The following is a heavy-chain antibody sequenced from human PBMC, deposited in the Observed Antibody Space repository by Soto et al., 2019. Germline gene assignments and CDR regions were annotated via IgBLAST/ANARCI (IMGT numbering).Heavy chain of an antibody. V-gene: IGHV3-53*01. CDR3: ASTTPDDRLAIFPVPGLYGMDV. J-gene: IGHJ6*02. D-gene: IGHD3-3*01. CDR1: GFTVSSNY. CDR2: IYSGGST. Sequence: GSLRLSCAASGFTVSSNYMSWVRQAPGKGLEWVSVIYSGGSTYYADSVKGRFTISRDNSKNTLYLQMNSLRAEDTAVYYCASTTPDDRLAIFPVPGLYGMDVWGQGTTVTVSS.